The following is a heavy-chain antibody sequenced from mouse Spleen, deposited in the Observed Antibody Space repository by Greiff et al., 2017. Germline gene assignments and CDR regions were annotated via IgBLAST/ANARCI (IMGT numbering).Heavy chain of an antibody. D-gene: IGHD1-1*01. V-gene: IGHV1-55*01. CDR2: IYPGSGST. CDR1: GYTFTSYW. Sequence: QVQLQQPGAELVKPGASVKMSCKASGYTFTSYWITWVKQRPGQGLEWIGDIYPGSGSTNYNEKFKSKATLTVDTSSSTAYMQLSSLTSEDSAVYFWARTVARDWYFDVWGAGTTVTGSS. CDR3: ARTVARDWYFDV. J-gene: IGHJ1*01.